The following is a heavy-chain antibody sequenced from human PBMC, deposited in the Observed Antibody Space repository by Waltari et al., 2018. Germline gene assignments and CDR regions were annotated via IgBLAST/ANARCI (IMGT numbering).Heavy chain of an antibody. J-gene: IGHJ4*02. CDR3: ARGVARITIFGVVTPPAY. CDR2: INPNSGGT. D-gene: IGHD3-3*01. V-gene: IGHV1-2*02. CDR1: GYTFTGYY. Sequence: QVQLVRSGAEVKKPGASVKVSCKASGYTFTGYYIHWVRQAPGQGLEWMGWINPNSGGTNYAQKFQGRVTMTRDTSISTAYMELSRLRSDDTAVYYCARGVARITIFGVVTPPAYWGQGTLVTVSS.